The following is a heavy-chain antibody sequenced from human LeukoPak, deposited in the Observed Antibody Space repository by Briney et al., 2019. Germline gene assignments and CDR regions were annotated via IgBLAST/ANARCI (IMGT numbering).Heavy chain of an antibody. V-gene: IGHV3-30*03. D-gene: IGHD1-26*01. Sequence: SLRLSCAASGFTFSSYGMHWVRQAPGKGLEWVTFISYDGNNRKYADSVAGRFTISRDNSKNTLYLEMNSVRPEDTALYYCVRKIGSPPSPGHFDYWGQGTLVTVSS. CDR3: VRKIGSPPSPGHFDY. CDR2: ISYDGNNR. CDR1: GFTFSSYG. J-gene: IGHJ4*02.